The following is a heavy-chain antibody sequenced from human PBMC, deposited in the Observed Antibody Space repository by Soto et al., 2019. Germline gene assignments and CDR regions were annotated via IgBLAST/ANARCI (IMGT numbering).Heavy chain of an antibody. Sequence: PSETLSLTCTVSGGSIRSYYWNWIRQPPGKGLEWIGYIYYSGSTNYNPSLKSRVTISVDTSKNQFSLKLSSVTAADTAVYYCARDYYGSGSYSRTLRWFDPWGQGTLVTVSS. V-gene: IGHV4-59*01. D-gene: IGHD3-10*01. CDR2: IYYSGST. J-gene: IGHJ5*02. CDR1: GGSIRSYY. CDR3: ARDYYGSGSYSRTLRWFDP.